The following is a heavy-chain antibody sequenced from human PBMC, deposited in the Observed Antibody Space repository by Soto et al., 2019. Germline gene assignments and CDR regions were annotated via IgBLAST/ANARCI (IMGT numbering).Heavy chain of an antibody. CDR2: IYPGDSDT. CDR3: VRPFDSSGWLDY. Sequence: GESLKIYCKGSGYSFTSYWIGWVRQLPGKGLELMGIIYPGDSDTRYSPSFQGQVTISADKSINTAYLQWSSLEASDTAMYYCVRPFDSSGWLDYLGPGTLVNVSS. D-gene: IGHD6-19*01. V-gene: IGHV5-51*01. J-gene: IGHJ4*02. CDR1: GYSFTSYW.